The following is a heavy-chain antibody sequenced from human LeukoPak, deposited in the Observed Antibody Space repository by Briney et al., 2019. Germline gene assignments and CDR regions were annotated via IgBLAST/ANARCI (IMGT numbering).Heavy chain of an antibody. CDR1: GFTFSDYY. CDR3: ARATGSSSWYDY. D-gene: IGHD6-13*01. V-gene: IGHV3-11*01. Sequence: GGSLRLSCAASGFTFSDYYMSWIRQAPGKGLEWVSYISSSGTTIYYAYSVKVRFTISRDNATNSLYLQMNSMRAEDTAVYYCARATGSSSWYDYWGPGTLVTVSS. CDR2: ISSSGTTI. J-gene: IGHJ4*02.